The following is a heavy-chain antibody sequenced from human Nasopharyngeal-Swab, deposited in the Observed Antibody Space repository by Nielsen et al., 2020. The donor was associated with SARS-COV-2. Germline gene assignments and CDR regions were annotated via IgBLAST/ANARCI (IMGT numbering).Heavy chain of an antibody. CDR1: GFTPASYS. Sequence: GESLKISCAASGFTPASYSMNWVRQAPGKGLEWVSSISSSGKYIYYANSVRGRFTISRDNAKSSLFLQMDSLRAEDTALYYCARLGGSSWCFDYWGQGTLVTVSS. V-gene: IGHV3-21*01. CDR3: ARLGGSSWCFDY. J-gene: IGHJ4*02. D-gene: IGHD6-13*01. CDR2: ISSSGKYI.